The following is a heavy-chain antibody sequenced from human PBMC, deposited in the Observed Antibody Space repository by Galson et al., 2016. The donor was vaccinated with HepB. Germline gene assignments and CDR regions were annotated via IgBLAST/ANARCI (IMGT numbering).Heavy chain of an antibody. Sequence: SLRLSCAASGFSVTRNYMTWVRQAPGKGLEWVSVLYGIGTTYYADSVQGRFTISRDDDQNTLFLQMDRLRPEDTATYFCARGFCGGTSCYGGSYYGMDVWGKGTRVIVSS. CDR1: GFSVTRNY. J-gene: IGHJ6*04. V-gene: IGHV3-66*02. CDR2: LYGIGTT. CDR3: ARGFCGGTSCYGGSYYGMDV. D-gene: IGHD2-2*01.